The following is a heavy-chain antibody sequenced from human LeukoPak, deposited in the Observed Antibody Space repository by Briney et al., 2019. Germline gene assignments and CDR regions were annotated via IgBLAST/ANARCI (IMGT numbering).Heavy chain of an antibody. CDR3: ARDAPTPYVVAAGPYYFDY. CDR2: ISNDGHRA. D-gene: IGHD6-13*01. J-gene: IGHJ4*02. Sequence: GGSLRLSCAASGFTFSNYPMDWVRQAPGKGLEWVSAISNDGHRAYYADSVKGRFTTSRDNSRNTLYLQLDSLRAEDTAVYYCARDAPTPYVVAAGPYYFDYWGQGTLVTVSS. CDR1: GFTFSNYP. V-gene: IGHV3-23*01.